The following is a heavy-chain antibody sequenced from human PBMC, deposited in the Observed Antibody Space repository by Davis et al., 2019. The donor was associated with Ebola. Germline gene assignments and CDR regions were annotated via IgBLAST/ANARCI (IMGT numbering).Heavy chain of an antibody. V-gene: IGHV4-59*11. D-gene: IGHD4-17*01. CDR1: GDSISRHC. Sequence: MPSETLSLTCTVSGDSISRHCWSWIRQPPGKELEWIGYIHHSGSTIYNPSLKSRVTISVDMSKNQFSLKLSSVTAADTALYYCARVLGNGDLLLDYWGQGTLVTVSS. CDR3: ARVLGNGDLLLDY. CDR2: IHHSGST. J-gene: IGHJ4*02.